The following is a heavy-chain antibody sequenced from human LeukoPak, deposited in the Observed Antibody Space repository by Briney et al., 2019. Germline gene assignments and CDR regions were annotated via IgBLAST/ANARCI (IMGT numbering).Heavy chain of an antibody. D-gene: IGHD5-18*01. CDR3: ARETWIQLWAQIDY. Sequence: ASVKVSCKASGYTFTSYAMHWVRQAPGQRLEWMGWINAGNGNTKYSQKFQGRVTITRDTSASTAYMELSSLRSEDTAVYYCARETWIQLWAQIDYWGQGTLVTVSS. J-gene: IGHJ4*02. CDR2: INAGNGNT. V-gene: IGHV1-3*01. CDR1: GYTFTSYA.